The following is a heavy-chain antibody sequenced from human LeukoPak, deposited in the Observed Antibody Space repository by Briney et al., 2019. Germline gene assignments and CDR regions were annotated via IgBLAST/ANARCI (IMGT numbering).Heavy chain of an antibody. CDR3: ARERNAGPFDY. J-gene: IGHJ4*02. CDR2: ISGSGGST. V-gene: IGHV3-23*01. Sequence: GGSLRLSCAASEFTFNRYAMTWVRQAPGKGLEWVSSISGSGGSTYYADSVKGRFTISRDNSKNTLYLQMNSLRAEDTAVYYCARERNAGPFDYWGQGTLVTVSS. D-gene: IGHD2-8*01. CDR1: EFTFNRYA.